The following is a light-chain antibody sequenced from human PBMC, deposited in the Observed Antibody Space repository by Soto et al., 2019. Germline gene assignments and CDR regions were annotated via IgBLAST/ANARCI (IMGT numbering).Light chain of an antibody. CDR1: QNINTD. CDR3: QHYNSYSEA. J-gene: IGKJ1*01. V-gene: IGKV1-5*01. Sequence: DIQMTQSPSTLSASVGDRFTITCLAIQNINTDLAWYQQKPGKVPNLLIYHASSLVTGVPSRFRGSGSGTEFTLTISSLQPDDFETYYCQHYNSYSEAFGQGTKVDIK. CDR2: HAS.